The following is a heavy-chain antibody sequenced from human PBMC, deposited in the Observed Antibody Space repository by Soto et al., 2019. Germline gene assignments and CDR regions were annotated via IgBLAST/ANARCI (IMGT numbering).Heavy chain of an antibody. Sequence: GGSLRLSCAASGFTFSSYSMNWVRQAPGKGLEWVSYISSSSSTIYYADSVKGRFTISRDNAKNSLYLQMNSLRDEDTAVYYCARGGTAIFGVVTHNWFDPWGQGTLVTVSS. CDR3: ARGGTAIFGVVTHNWFDP. J-gene: IGHJ5*02. D-gene: IGHD3-3*01. CDR2: ISSSSSTI. V-gene: IGHV3-48*02. CDR1: GFTFSSYS.